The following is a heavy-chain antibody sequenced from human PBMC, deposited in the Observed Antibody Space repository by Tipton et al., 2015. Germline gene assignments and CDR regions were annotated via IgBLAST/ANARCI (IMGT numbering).Heavy chain of an antibody. Sequence: QSGPEVKKPGASVKVSCKASGYTFTSYDINWVRQAPGQGLGWMGWVRPYNGNRKYAQKFQGRLTMTTDTSTSTAYMELSSLRSEDTAMYYCARYLGSGSYYDAFDIWGQGTMVTVSS. J-gene: IGHJ3*02. CDR1: GYTFTSYD. CDR2: VRPYNGNR. V-gene: IGHV1-18*01. D-gene: IGHD1-26*01. CDR3: ARYLGSGSYYDAFDI.